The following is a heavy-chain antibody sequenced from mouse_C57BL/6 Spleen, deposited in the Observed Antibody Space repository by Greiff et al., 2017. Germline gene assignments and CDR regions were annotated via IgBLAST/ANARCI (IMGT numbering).Heavy chain of an antibody. J-gene: IGHJ3*01. D-gene: IGHD2-3*01. Sequence: VQLQQSGAELVRPGASVKLSCTASGFNIKDDYMHWVKQRPEQGLEWIGWIDPENGDTEYASKFQGKATITADTSSNTAYLQLSSLTSADTAVYYCTTNRDGYYVAYWGQGSLVTVSA. CDR1: GFNIKDDY. CDR2: IDPENGDT. V-gene: IGHV14-4*01. CDR3: TTNRDGYYVAY.